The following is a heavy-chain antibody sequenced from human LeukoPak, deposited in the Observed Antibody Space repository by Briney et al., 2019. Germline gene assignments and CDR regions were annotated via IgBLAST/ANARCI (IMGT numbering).Heavy chain of an antibody. CDR2: IQQDGSEK. CDR3: ARGRRSDSSGPPYFDY. CDR1: GFTFSSYW. V-gene: IGHV3-7*01. D-gene: IGHD6-19*01. Sequence: GGSLRLSCAASGFTFSSYWMSWVRQAPGKGLEWVANIQQDGSEKYYVDPVKGRFTISRDNAKNSLYLQMNSLRAEDTAVYYCARGRRSDSSGPPYFDYWGQGTLVTVSS. J-gene: IGHJ4*02.